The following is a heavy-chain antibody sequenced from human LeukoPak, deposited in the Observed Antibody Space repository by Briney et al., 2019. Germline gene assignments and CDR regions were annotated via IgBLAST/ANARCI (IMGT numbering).Heavy chain of an antibody. CDR2: IRGSGGST. D-gene: IGHD2-2*01. J-gene: IGHJ3*02. Sequence: GGSLRLSCTASGFTFNSYAMNWVRQAPGKGLEWVSTIRGSGGSTYTADSVKGRFTISRDNSKNTLYLQMNTLRAEDTAVYYCAKDIVVVPAASDAFDIWGQGTMVIVSS. CDR3: AKDIVVVPAASDAFDI. CDR1: GFTFNSYA. V-gene: IGHV3-23*01.